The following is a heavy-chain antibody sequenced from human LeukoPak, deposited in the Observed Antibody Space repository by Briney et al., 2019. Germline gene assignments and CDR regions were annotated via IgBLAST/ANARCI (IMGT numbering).Heavy chain of an antibody. Sequence: GGSLRVSCAASGFTFSSYSMNCVRQAPGKGLEWVSYISSSGSYIKYTDSVKGRFTISRDNAKNSLYVQMNSLRAEDTAVYYCAREIPGAFGVVNGLDVWGQGTTVTVSS. CDR1: GFTFSSYS. J-gene: IGHJ6*02. V-gene: IGHV3-21*01. D-gene: IGHD3-3*01. CDR2: ISSSGSYI. CDR3: AREIPGAFGVVNGLDV.